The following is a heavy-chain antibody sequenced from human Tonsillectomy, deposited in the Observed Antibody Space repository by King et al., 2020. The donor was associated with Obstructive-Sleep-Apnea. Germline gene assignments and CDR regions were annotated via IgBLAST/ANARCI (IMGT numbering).Heavy chain of an antibody. CDR3: AREWASLVRGVTETFYYYGMDV. CDR2: IYTSGTT. Sequence: VQLQESGPGLVKPSETLSLTCTVSGGSISSYYWSYIRQPAGKGLEWIGRIYTSGTTNYNPSLKSRVTMSVDTSKNQFSLKLSSVTAADTAVYYCAREWASLVRGVTETFYYYGMDVWGQGTTVTVSS. CDR1: GGSISSYY. V-gene: IGHV4-4*07. J-gene: IGHJ6*02. D-gene: IGHD3-10*01.